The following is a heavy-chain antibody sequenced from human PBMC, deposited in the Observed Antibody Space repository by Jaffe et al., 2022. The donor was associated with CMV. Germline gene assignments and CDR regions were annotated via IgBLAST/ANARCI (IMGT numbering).Heavy chain of an antibody. J-gene: IGHJ3*02. D-gene: IGHD3-16*01. CDR2: IWYDGSNK. V-gene: IGHV3-33*08. CDR1: GFTFSSYG. Sequence: QVQLVESGGGVVQPGRSLRLSCAASGFTFSSYGMHWVRQAPGKGLEWVAVIWYDGSNKYYADSVKGRFTISRDNSKNTLYLQMNSLRAEDTAVYYCARDVLGPVDAFDIWGQGTMVTVSS. CDR3: ARDVLGPVDAFDI.